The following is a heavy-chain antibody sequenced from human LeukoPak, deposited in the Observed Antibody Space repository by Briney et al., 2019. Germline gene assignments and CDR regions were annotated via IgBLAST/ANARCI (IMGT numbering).Heavy chain of an antibody. D-gene: IGHD6-13*01. CDR1: GFTFSSYA. J-gene: IGHJ5*02. Sequence: GGSLRLSCAAPGFTFSSYAMSWVRQAPGKGLEWVSPISGSGGSTYYADSVKGRFTISRDNSKNTLYLQMNSLRAEDTAVYYCAKAGDSSRSINWFDPWGQGTLVTVS. CDR3: AKAGDSSRSINWFDP. V-gene: IGHV3-23*01. CDR2: ISGSGGST.